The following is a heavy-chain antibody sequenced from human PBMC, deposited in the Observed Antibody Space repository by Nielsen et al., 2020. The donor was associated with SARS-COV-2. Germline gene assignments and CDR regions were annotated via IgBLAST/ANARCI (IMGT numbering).Heavy chain of an antibody. D-gene: IGHD4-23*01. J-gene: IGHJ4*02. CDR2: ISYSGST. CDR3: ARFLRGNSARYLDY. Sequence: SETLSLTCTVPGGSTTSYYWSWIRQPPGKGLEWIGYISYSGSTTYNPSLKSRVTISADTSKNHFSLNLSSVTAADTALYYCARFLRGNSARYLDYWGQGTLVTVSS. CDR1: GGSTTSYY. V-gene: IGHV4-59*08.